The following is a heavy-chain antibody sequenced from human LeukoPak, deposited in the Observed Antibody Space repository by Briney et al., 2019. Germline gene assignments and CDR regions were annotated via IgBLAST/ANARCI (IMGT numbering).Heavy chain of an antibody. J-gene: IGHJ3*02. Sequence: GGSLRLSCAASGFTFDDYGMSWVRQAPGKGLEWVSGINWNGGGTGYADSVKGRFTISRDNAKNSLYLQMNSLRAEDTAVYYCAREGNYYGSGSYYRHAFDIWGQGTMVTVSS. CDR2: INWNGGGT. D-gene: IGHD3-10*01. CDR3: AREGNYYGSGSYYRHAFDI. CDR1: GFTFDDYG. V-gene: IGHV3-20*04.